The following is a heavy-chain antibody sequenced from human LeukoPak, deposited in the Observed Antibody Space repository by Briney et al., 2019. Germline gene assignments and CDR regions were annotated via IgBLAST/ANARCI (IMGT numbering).Heavy chain of an antibody. Sequence: SETLSLTCTVSGGSISSYYWSWIRQPPGKGLEWIGYIYYSGSTNYNPSLKSRVTISVDTSKNQFSLKLSSVPAADTAVYYCARVGAAAGTKFFDYWGQGTLVTVSS. CDR1: GGSISSYY. D-gene: IGHD6-13*01. V-gene: IGHV4-59*01. J-gene: IGHJ4*02. CDR2: IYYSGST. CDR3: ARVGAAAGTKFFDY.